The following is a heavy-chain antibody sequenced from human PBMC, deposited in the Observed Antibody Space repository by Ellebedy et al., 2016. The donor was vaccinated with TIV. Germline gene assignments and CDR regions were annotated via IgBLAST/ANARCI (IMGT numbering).Heavy chain of an antibody. CDR3: ARDGNQYDSIDNAIDI. Sequence: GESLKISCAASAFTFSYYWMGWVRQAPGKGLQWVASISQDGSAKYYVDSVKGRFTISRDNSKNTVFLQMNTLRAEDTAVYYCARDGNQYDSIDNAIDIWGQGTRVTVSA. D-gene: IGHD3-3*02. CDR1: AFTFSYYW. V-gene: IGHV3-7*01. CDR2: ISQDGSAK. J-gene: IGHJ3*02.